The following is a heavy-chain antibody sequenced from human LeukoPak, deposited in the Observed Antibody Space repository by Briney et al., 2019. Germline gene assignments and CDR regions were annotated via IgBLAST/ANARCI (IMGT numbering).Heavy chain of an antibody. Sequence: ASVKVSCKASGYTFTGYYTHWVRQAPGQGLEWMGWINPNSGGTNYAQKFQGRVTMTRDTSISTAYMGLSRLRSDDTAVYYCARARFSRLSPFDPWGQGTLVTVSS. D-gene: IGHD3-3*01. V-gene: IGHV1-2*02. CDR3: ARARFSRLSPFDP. J-gene: IGHJ5*02. CDR2: INPNSGGT. CDR1: GYTFTGYY.